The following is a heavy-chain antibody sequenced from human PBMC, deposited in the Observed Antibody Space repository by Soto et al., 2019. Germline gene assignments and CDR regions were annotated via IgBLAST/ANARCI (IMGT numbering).Heavy chain of an antibody. D-gene: IGHD5-18*01. CDR2: IFSNDEK. CDR1: GFSLSNARMG. CDR3: ARDDTAMDHYYYYGMDV. J-gene: IGHJ6*02. V-gene: IGHV2-26*01. Sequence: SGPTLVNPTATLTLTCTVSGFSLSNARMGVSWIRQPPGKALEWLAHIFSNDEKSYSTSLKSRLTISKDTSKSQVVLTMTNMDPVDTATYYCARDDTAMDHYYYYGMDVWGQGTTVTVSS.